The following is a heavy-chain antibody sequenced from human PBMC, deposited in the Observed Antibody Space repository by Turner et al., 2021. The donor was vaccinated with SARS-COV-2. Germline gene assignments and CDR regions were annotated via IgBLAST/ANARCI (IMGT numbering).Heavy chain of an antibody. CDR2: IYYSGGP. D-gene: IGHD1-1*01. Sequence: LQPQASGPGLVKPSETRSPTCTVPGDSLRSSSYYWGWISQPPGKGLEWIGGIYYSGGPDYKPSLKGGVTIAVDTSKNQFSLRLSNVTAADTAVYYSAGHTRNPKLPNWFDPWGQGTLVTVSS. J-gene: IGHJ5*02. CDR1: GDSLRSSSYY. V-gene: IGHV4-39*01. CDR3: AGHTRNPKLPNWFDP.